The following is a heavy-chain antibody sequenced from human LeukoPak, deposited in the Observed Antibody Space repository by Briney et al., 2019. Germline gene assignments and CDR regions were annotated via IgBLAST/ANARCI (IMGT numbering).Heavy chain of an antibody. D-gene: IGHD3-3*01. CDR1: GYTFTTYY. CDR2: VIPNNGDT. J-gene: IGHJ6*03. CDR3: ARESALYYYMDV. Sequence: ASVKVSCKTSGYTFTTYYMHWMRQAPGQGLEWMGWVIPNNGDTNYAQKFQGRVTFTRNTSISTAYMELSSLSSEDTAVYYCARESALYYYMDVWGKGTTVTVSS. V-gene: IGHV1-8*03.